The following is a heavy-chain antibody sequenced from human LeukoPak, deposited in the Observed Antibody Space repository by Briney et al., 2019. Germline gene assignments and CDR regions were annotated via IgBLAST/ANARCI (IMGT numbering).Heavy chain of an antibody. J-gene: IGHJ4*02. CDR2: IYYSGST. Sequence: NPSETLSLTCTVSGGSISSYYWSWIRQPPGKGLEWIGYIYYSGSTNYNPSLKSRVTISVDTSKNQFSLKLSSVTAADTAVYYCARGSVDTAMAMGYWGQGTLVTVSS. CDR3: ARGSVDTAMAMGY. D-gene: IGHD5-18*01. CDR1: GGSISSYY. V-gene: IGHV4-59*01.